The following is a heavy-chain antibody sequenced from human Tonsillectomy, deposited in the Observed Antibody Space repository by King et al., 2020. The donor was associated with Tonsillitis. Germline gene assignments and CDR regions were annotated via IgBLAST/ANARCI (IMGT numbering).Heavy chain of an antibody. Sequence: QLVQSGAEVKKPGASVKISCKASAYTFTNYDINWVRQATGQGLEWMGWMNPNNGQTGYAQKFQGRVTMTRATSRTTAYMELTSLRSEDTAVYYCARGPSYGLWIGGLVYPYYTLDVWGQGTTVTVSS. J-gene: IGHJ6*02. CDR1: AYTFTNYD. V-gene: IGHV1-8*01. CDR2: MNPNNGQT. CDR3: ARGPSYGLWIGGLVYPYYTLDV. D-gene: IGHD3-3*01.